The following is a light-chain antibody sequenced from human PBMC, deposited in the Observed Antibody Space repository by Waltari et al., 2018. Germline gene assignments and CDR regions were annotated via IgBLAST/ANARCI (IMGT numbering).Light chain of an antibody. CDR2: EVS. V-gene: IGKV2-29*02. CDR3: MQGTHLPWT. Sequence: DIVMTQTPLSLSVTPGQPASISCKSSQSLLHSDGKTYLNWYLQKPGQSPELLISEVSSRVSGGAHRCSGSGSGTEFTLKISRVEAEDVGVYYCMQGTHLPWTFGQGTKVEIK. J-gene: IGKJ1*01. CDR1: QSLLHSDGKTY.